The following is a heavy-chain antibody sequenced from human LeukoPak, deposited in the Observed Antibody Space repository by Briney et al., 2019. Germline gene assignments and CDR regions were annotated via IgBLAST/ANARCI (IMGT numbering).Heavy chain of an antibody. CDR3: ARDGAYCGGDCYSVLVN. CDR1: GGSISSSSYC. V-gene: IGHV4-39*02. D-gene: IGHD2-21*02. Sequence: SETLSLTCTVSGGSISSSSYCWGWIRQPPGKGLEWIGSIYYSGSTYYNPSLKSRVTISVDTSKNQFSLKLSSVTAADTAVYYCARDGAYCGGDCYSVLVNWGQGTLVTVSS. CDR2: IYYSGST. J-gene: IGHJ4*02.